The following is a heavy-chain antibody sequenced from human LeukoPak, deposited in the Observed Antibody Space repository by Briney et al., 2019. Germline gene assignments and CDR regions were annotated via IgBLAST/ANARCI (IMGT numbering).Heavy chain of an antibody. CDR3: ARSKGGASWELRFDY. CDR1: GFTFSSYS. Sequence: PGGSLRLSCAASGFTFSSYSMNWVRQAPGKGLEWVSSISSSSSYIYYADSVKGRFTISRDNAKNSLYLQMNSLRAEDTAVYHCARSKGGASWELRFDYWGQGTLVTVSS. D-gene: IGHD1-26*01. CDR2: ISSSSSYI. J-gene: IGHJ4*02. V-gene: IGHV3-21*01.